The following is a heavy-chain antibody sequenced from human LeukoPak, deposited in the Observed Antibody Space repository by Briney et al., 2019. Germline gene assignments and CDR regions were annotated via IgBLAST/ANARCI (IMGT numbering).Heavy chain of an antibody. Sequence: GGSLRLSCTASGFIFSAYEMIWVRQAPGKGLEWVSYISSSGSTIYYADSVKGRFTISRDNAKNSLYLQMNSLRAEDTAVYYCAELGITMIGGVWGKGTTVTISS. CDR2: ISSSGSTI. CDR3: AELGITMIGGV. CDR1: GFIFSAYE. V-gene: IGHV3-48*03. D-gene: IGHD3-10*02. J-gene: IGHJ6*04.